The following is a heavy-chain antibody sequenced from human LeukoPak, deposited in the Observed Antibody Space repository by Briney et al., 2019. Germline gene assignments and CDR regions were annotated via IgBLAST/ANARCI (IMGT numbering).Heavy chain of an antibody. CDR2: INHSGST. V-gene: IGHV4-34*01. CDR1: GGSFSGYY. CDR3: ARGKVQWLPAGVFDY. Sequence: SETLSLTCAVYGGSFSGYYWSWIRQPPGKGLEWIGEINHSGSTNYNPSLKSRVTISVDTSKNQLSLKLSSVTAADTAVYYCARGKVQWLPAGVFDYWGQGTLVTVSS. D-gene: IGHD6-19*01. J-gene: IGHJ4*02.